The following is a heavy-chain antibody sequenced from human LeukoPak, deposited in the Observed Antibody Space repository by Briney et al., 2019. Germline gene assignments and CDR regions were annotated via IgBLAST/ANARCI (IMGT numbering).Heavy chain of an antibody. V-gene: IGHV4-59*11. CDR2: SHYSGDT. CDR1: GGSISSHY. CDR3: AKGEYSRTSYYHYYMDV. Sequence: SETLSLTCTVSGGSISSHYWSWIRQPPGKGLEWIGYSHYSGDTSYDPSLKHRVTISLDTSKNQFSLRLTSVTAADTAVYFCAKGEYSRTSYYHYYMDVWGKGTTVIVSS. J-gene: IGHJ6*03. D-gene: IGHD6-6*01.